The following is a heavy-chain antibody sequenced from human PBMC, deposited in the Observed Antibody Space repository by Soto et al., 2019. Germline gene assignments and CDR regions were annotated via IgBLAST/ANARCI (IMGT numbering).Heavy chain of an antibody. Sequence: GGSLRLSCAASGFTFSSYAMSWVRQAPGKGLEWVSAISGSGGSTFYADSVKGRFTISRGNSKNTLYLQMNSLRAEDTAVYYCAKHIVLMVYAFDYWGQGTLVTVSS. V-gene: IGHV3-23*01. CDR1: GFTFSSYA. D-gene: IGHD2-8*01. CDR2: ISGSGGST. J-gene: IGHJ4*02. CDR3: AKHIVLMVYAFDY.